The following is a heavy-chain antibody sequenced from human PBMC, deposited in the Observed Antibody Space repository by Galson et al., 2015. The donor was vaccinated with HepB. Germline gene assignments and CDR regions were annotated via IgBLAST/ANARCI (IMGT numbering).Heavy chain of an antibody. CDR2: ISGRGSST. J-gene: IGHJ4*02. D-gene: IGHD5-18*01. CDR1: GFTFSSYA. Sequence: SLRLSCAASGFTFSSYAMTWVRQAPGKGLEWVSAISGRGSSTYYADSVKGRFTISRDNSKDTLCLQMNSLRAEDTAVYYCATFMDTSLDDDYWGQGTLVTVSS. CDR3: ATFMDTSLDDDY. V-gene: IGHV3-23*01.